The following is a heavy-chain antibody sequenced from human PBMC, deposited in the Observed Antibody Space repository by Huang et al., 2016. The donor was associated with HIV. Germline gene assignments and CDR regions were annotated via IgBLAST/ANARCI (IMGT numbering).Heavy chain of an antibody. Sequence: VQLVQSGAEVKRPGTSVKISCKASGGSFNSLAFNWVRQAPGQGLQYMGGMVSLLSVKNYAEKFRGRLSISADKSTSTVFMELRGLTSEDTAVFFCAREGQTWYGKPIAAFEIWGQGTSVIVSP. CDR1: GGSFNSLA. CDR2: MVSLLSVK. CDR3: AREGQTWYGKPIAAFEI. D-gene: IGHD6-13*01. J-gene: IGHJ3*02. V-gene: IGHV1-69*10.